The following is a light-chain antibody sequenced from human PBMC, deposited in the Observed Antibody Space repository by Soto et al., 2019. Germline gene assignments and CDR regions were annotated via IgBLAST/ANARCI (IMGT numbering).Light chain of an antibody. V-gene: IGLV8-61*01. Sequence: QAVVTQEPSFSVSPGGTVTLTCGLRPGSVSTSYYPSWYQQTPGQAPRTLIYSTNSRSSGVPDRFSGSILGNKAALTITGAQADGDSTYYCVLYMGSGISMFGGGTQLTVL. CDR3: VLYMGSGISM. CDR2: STN. CDR1: PGSVSTSYY. J-gene: IGLJ3*02.